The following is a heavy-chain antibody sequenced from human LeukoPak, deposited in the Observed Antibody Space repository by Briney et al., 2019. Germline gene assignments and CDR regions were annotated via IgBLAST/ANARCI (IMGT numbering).Heavy chain of an antibody. CDR1: GGSISSSSYY. CDR3: ARLAYGSGSYFGY. Sequence: SETLSLTCTVSGGSISSSSYYWGWIRQPPGKGLERIGSIYYSGSTYYNPSLKSRVTISVDTSKNQFSLKLSSVTAADTAVYYCARLAYGSGSYFGYWGQGTLVTVSS. CDR2: IYYSGST. D-gene: IGHD3-10*01. V-gene: IGHV4-39*01. J-gene: IGHJ4*02.